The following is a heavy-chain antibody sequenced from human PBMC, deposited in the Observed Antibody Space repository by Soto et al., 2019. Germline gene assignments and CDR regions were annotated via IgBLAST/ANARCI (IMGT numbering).Heavy chain of an antibody. CDR3: ARGPLVNIVPTTSYRFFDL. V-gene: IGHV4-59*01. CDR2: AYYSGNS. Sequence: QVQLQESGPGLVKPSETLSLTCTVSSGSISDYYWSWIRQPPGKGLEWIGSAYYSGNSNYNPSLISRVTISLDTSNSQLSLKLRSVTATDTAVYYCARGPLVNIVPTTSYRFFDLWGRGTQVTVSS. J-gene: IGHJ2*01. D-gene: IGHD1-26*01. CDR1: SGSISDYY.